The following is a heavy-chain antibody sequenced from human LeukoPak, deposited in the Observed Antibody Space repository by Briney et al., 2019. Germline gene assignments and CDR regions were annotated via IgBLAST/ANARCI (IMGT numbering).Heavy chain of an antibody. J-gene: IGHJ4*02. CDR3: ARGLYTDYPTD. Sequence: LSETLSLTCAVSGGSLTNYYWSWIRQPPGKGLEWIGEINHSGSTNNNPSLKSRITISVDTSKNQFSLKLRSVTAADSAVYYCARGLYTDYPTDWGQGTMVTVSS. CDR1: GGSLTNYY. V-gene: IGHV4-34*01. CDR2: INHSGST. D-gene: IGHD5-12*01.